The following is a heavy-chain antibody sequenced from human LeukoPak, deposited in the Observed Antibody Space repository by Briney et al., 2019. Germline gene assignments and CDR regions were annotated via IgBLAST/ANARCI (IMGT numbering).Heavy chain of an antibody. CDR1: GYTFTSYY. J-gene: IGHJ6*03. V-gene: IGHV1-46*01. D-gene: IGHD3-3*01. Sequence: ASVKVSCKASGYTFTSYYMHWVRQAPGQGLEWMGIINPSGGSTSYAQKFQGRVTMTRDTSTSTVYTELSSLRSEDTAVYYCARDRVLRFLESRSSPRTYYYYMDVWGKGTTVTVSS. CDR2: INPSGGST. CDR3: ARDRVLRFLESRSSPRTYYYYMDV.